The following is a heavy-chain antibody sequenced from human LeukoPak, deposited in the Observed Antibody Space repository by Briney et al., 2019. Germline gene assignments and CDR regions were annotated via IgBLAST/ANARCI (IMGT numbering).Heavy chain of an antibody. J-gene: IGHJ4*02. Sequence: GGSLRLSCAASGFIVSSNYMSWVRQAPGKGLEWVSVIYSGGSTYYADSVKGRFTIFRDNSKNTLYLQMNSLRAEDTAVYYCASVLAGYYDYFDYWGQGTLVTVSS. V-gene: IGHV3-53*01. CDR1: GFIVSSNY. CDR2: IYSGGST. CDR3: ASVLAGYYDYFDY. D-gene: IGHD3-9*01.